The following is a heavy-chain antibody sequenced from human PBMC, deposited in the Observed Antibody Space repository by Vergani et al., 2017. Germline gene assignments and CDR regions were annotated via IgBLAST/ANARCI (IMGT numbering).Heavy chain of an antibody. V-gene: IGHV3-48*03. CDR2: ISSSGSTI. CDR1: GFTFSSYA. J-gene: IGHJ6*02. Sequence: VQLVESGGGVVQPGRSLRLSCAASGFTFSSYAMHWVRQAPGKGLEWVSDISSSGSTIYYEDSVKGRFTISKDNAKNSLYLQMNSLRAEDTAVYYCARGIAVATLYYYGMDVWGQGTTVTVSS. D-gene: IGHD6-19*01. CDR3: ARGIAVATLYYYGMDV.